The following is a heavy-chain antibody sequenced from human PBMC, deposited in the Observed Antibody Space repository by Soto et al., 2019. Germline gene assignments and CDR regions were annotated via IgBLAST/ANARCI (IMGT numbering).Heavy chain of an antibody. V-gene: IGHV3-23*01. CDR1: GFAFNNYG. CDR3: AKEWGIFGVVRDAFDI. CDR2: ISKSDYT. D-gene: IGHD3-3*01. J-gene: IGHJ3*02. Sequence: GGSLRLSCTVSGFAFNNYGINWVRQAPGKGLEWVSSISKSDYTYYSDSVKGRFTISRDNSKNTLYLQMNSLRAEDTAVYYCAKEWGIFGVVRDAFDIWGQGTMVTVSS.